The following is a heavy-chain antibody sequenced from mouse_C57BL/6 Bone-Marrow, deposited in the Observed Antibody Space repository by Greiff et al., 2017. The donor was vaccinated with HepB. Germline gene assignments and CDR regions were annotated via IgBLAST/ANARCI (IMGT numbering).Heavy chain of an antibody. D-gene: IGHD2-4*01. J-gene: IGHJ2*01. CDR3: ASPYDYDVYYFDY. Sequence: QVQLQQPGAELVKPGASVKLSCKASGYTFTSYWMHWVKQRPGQGLEWIGMIYPNSGSTNYNEKFKSKATLTVDKSSSTAYMQLSSLTSEDSAVYYCASPYDYDVYYFDYWGQGTTLTVSS. CDR2: IYPNSGST. V-gene: IGHV1-64*01. CDR1: GYTFTSYW.